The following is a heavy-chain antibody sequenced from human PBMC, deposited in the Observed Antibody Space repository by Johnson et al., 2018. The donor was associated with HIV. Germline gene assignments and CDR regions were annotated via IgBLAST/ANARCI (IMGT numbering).Heavy chain of an antibody. D-gene: IGHD3-22*01. Sequence: VQLVESGGGVVQPGRSLRLSCAASDFTFTNNAIHWVRQAPGKGLEWVAVISNDGSDKYYADSVKGRFTISRDNSRNTVYLQMNSLRVEDTAVYYCAKGCRWLLERTYAFDIWGQGTMVTVSS. CDR3: AKGCRWLLERTYAFDI. CDR2: ISNDGSDK. V-gene: IGHV3-30*04. J-gene: IGHJ3*02. CDR1: DFTFTNNA.